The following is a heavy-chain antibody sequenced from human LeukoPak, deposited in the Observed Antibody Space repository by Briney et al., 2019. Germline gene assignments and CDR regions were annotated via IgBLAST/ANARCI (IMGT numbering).Heavy chain of an antibody. CDR3: GRGHAMDV. V-gene: IGHV6-1*01. CDR1: GDSVSSNSAV. Sequence: SQTLSLTCAISGDSVSSNSAVWNWITQSPSRGLEWLGRTYYRSRWFNDYTESVKSRITINPDTSKNQFSLQLNSVTPEDTAVYYCGRGHAMDVWGQGTTVTVSS. J-gene: IGHJ6*02. CDR2: TYYRSRWFN.